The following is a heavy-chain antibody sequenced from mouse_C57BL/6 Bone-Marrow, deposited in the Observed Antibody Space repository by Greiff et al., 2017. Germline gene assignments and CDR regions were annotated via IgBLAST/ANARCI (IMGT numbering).Heavy chain of an antibody. CDR3: AQIEAAQAAIAY. CDR2: IWWNDDK. Sequence: QVQLKESGPGILQPSQTLSLSCSFSGFSLSTSNMGIGWIRQPSGKGLEWLAHIWWNDDKYYNPSLKSRLTISKDTSNNQVFRKITSVDTADTATYYCAQIEAAQAAIAYWGQGTLVTVSA. J-gene: IGHJ3*01. CDR1: GFSLSTSNMG. V-gene: IGHV8-5*01. D-gene: IGHD3-2*02.